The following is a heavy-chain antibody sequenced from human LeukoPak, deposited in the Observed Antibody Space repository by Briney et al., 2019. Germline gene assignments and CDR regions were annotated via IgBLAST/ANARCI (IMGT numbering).Heavy chain of an antibody. CDR3: AKDIGFRTGTTAPDY. J-gene: IGHJ4*02. D-gene: IGHD1-7*01. V-gene: IGHV3-9*01. CDR2: ISWNSGST. Sequence: LGGSLRLSCAVSGFTFEDSAMHWVRQAPGKGLEWVSGISWNSGSTGYADSVKGRFTIFRDNAKNSLYLQMNSLRPEDAALYYCAKDIGFRTGTTAPDYWGQGTLVTVSS. CDR1: GFTFEDSA.